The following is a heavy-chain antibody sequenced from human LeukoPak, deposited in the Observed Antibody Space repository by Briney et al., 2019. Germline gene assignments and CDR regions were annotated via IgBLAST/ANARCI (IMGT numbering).Heavy chain of an antibody. CDR2: ISGSGGST. V-gene: IGHV3-23*01. J-gene: IGHJ4*02. CDR3: AKDALSAVPLYFFDY. CDR1: GFTFSTYN. D-gene: IGHD6-25*01. Sequence: RTGGSLRLSCAASGFTFSTYNMSWVRQAPGKGLEWVSAISGSGGSTYYADSVKGRVTISRDNSKNTLYLQMNSLRDEDTAVYYCAKDALSAVPLYFFDYWGQGTLVTVSS.